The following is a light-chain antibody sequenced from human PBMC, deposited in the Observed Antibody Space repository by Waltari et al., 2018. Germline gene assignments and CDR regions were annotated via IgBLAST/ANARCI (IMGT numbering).Light chain of an antibody. V-gene: IGKV3-20*01. CDR2: TTS. CDR1: QFISDNF. CDR3: QQYVTSPT. Sequence: EIVLTPSPGTLSLSPGDRATLSCRASQFISDNFFAWYQHKPGQAPRRLIHTTSKRATGVPDRISGGRSGTDFTLTINRLEPEDFAVYYCQQYVTSPTFGQGTKLEI. J-gene: IGKJ2*01.